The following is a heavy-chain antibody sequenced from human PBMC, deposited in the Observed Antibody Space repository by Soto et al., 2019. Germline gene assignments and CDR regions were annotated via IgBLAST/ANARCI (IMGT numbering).Heavy chain of an antibody. J-gene: IGHJ4*02. CDR3: ARDWGRDGCFDY. V-gene: IGHV4-31*03. Sequence: QVQLQESGPGLVKPSQTLSLICTVSGGSISSGGYYWSWIRQHPGKGLEWIGYIYSSGSTYYNPSLKSRVTISVDTSKNQFSLKLTSVTAADTAVYYCARDWGRDGCFDYWGQGTLVTVSS. CDR2: IYSSGST. CDR1: GGSISSGGYY. D-gene: IGHD3-16*01.